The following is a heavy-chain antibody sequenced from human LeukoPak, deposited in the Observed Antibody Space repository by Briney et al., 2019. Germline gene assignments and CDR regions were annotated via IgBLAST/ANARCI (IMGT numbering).Heavy chain of an antibody. CDR3: ARHGAFYYDSSGYRMFDY. J-gene: IGHJ4*02. Sequence: GESLKISCKGSGYSFTSYWIGWVRQMPGKGLEWMGIIYPGDSDTRYSPSFQGQVTISADKSISTAYLQWSSLKASDTAMYYCARHGAFYYDSSGYRMFDYWGQGTLVTVSS. V-gene: IGHV5-51*01. CDR1: GYSFTSYW. CDR2: IYPGDSDT. D-gene: IGHD3-22*01.